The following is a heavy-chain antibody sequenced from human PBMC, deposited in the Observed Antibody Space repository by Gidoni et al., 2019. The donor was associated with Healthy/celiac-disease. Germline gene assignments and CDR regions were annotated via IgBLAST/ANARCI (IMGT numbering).Heavy chain of an antibody. V-gene: IGHV1-69*01. J-gene: IGHJ6*03. CDR3: ARVDSNYGTPAYYMDV. CDR2: IIPIFGTA. Sequence: QVQLVQSGAEVKKPGSSVKVYCKASGGTFSSYAISWVRQAPGQGLEWMGGIIPIFGTANYAQKFQGRVTITADESTSTAYMELSSLRSEDTAVYYCARVDSNYGTPAYYMDVWGKGTTVTVSS. CDR1: GGTFSSYA. D-gene: IGHD4-4*01.